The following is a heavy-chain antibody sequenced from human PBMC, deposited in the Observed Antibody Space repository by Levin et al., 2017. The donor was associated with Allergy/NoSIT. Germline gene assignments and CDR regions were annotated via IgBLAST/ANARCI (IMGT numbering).Heavy chain of an antibody. Sequence: PGGSLRLSCEASGFTFRDYSMNWVRQAPGKGLEWVSGISGSGSSPYYADSVRGRFTISSDNSKNTLFLALNSLRAEDTAVYYCAKDGCSSISCYPNFWGQGTLVTVSS. CDR3: AKDGCSSISCYPNF. J-gene: IGHJ4*02. CDR2: ISGSGSSP. CDR1: GFTFRDYS. D-gene: IGHD2-2*01. V-gene: IGHV3-23*01.